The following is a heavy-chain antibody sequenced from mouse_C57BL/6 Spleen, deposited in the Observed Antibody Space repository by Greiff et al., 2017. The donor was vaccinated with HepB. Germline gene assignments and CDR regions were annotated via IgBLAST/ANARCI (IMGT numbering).Heavy chain of an antibody. D-gene: IGHD3-3*01. CDR3: GRNFPRDAMDY. J-gene: IGHJ4*01. CDR1: GFSLTSYA. CDR2: IWTGGGT. V-gene: IGHV2-9-1*01. Sequence: VMLVESGPGLVAPSQSLSITCTVSGFSLTSYAISWVRQPPGKSLEWLGVIWTGGGTNYNSALKSRLSISKDNSKSKVFLKMNSLQTDDTASYYCGRNFPRDAMDYWGQGTSVTVSS.